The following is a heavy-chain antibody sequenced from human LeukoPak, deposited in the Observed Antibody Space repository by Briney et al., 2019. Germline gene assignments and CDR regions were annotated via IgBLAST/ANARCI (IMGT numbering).Heavy chain of an antibody. CDR3: TTDLNHDSGG. J-gene: IGHJ4*02. D-gene: IGHD3-22*01. CDR1: GFTFTTHG. CDR2: ISSGSSYI. V-gene: IGHV3-21*01. Sequence: GGSLRLSCAASGFTFTTHGMNWVRQAPGKGPEWVSSISSGSSYIYYADSLKGRFTVSRDNAKNSLYLQMNSLRVEDTAIYFCTTDLNHDSGGWGQGTLVTVSS.